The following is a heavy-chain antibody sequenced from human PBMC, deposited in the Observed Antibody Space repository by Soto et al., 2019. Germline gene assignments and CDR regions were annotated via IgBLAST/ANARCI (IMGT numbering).Heavy chain of an antibody. CDR2: ISWDGETT. CDR1: GFTFDDHN. J-gene: IGHJ4*02. V-gene: IGHV3-43*01. CDR3: AASQGDY. Sequence: EEHLVESGGDVVQPGGSLRLSCSASGFTFDDHNMYWVRQTSNEALEWVSLISWDGETTYYADSVKGRFTISRDNNKNSLYLQMNGLTIQDTALYYCAASQGDYWGQGTLVTVAS.